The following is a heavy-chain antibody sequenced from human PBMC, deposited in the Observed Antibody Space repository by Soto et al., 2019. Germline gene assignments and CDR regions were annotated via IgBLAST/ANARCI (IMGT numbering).Heavy chain of an antibody. D-gene: IGHD5-18*01. Sequence: QVQLVESGGGLVKPGGSLRLSCAASGFTFSDYYMSWIRQAPGEGLEWVSYISSSGSTIYYADSVKGRFTISRDNAKNSLYLQMTSLRAEDTAVYYGARERVEPPMVTYHYYYGMDDWGQGTTVTVSS. V-gene: IGHV3-11*01. J-gene: IGHJ6*02. CDR1: GFTFSDYY. CDR2: ISSSGSTI. CDR3: ARERVEPPMVTYHYYYGMDD.